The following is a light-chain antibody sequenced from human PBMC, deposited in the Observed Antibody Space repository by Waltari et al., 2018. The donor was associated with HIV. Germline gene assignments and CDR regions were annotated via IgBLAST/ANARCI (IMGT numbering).Light chain of an antibody. CDR3: QQRRNWPPGAT. V-gene: IGKV3-11*01. J-gene: IGKJ4*01. CDR1: QSVSSY. Sequence: EIVLTQSPATLSLSPGVRATLSCRASQSVSSYLAWYQQKPGQAPKLLIYGASNRATGIPARFSGSGSGTDFTLTISSLEPEDFAVYYCQQRRNWPPGATFGGGTKVEIK. CDR2: GAS.